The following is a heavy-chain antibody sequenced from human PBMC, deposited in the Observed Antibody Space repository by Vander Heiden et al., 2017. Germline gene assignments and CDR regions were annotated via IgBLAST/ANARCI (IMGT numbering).Heavy chain of an antibody. V-gene: IGHV1-69*01. J-gene: IGHJ4*02. D-gene: IGHD5-18*01. CDR1: WGPFTSPA. CDR2: IIPIFGTA. Sequence: QVQLVQSGAEVKKPGSSVKVSCQASWGPFTSPAIRWVRQAPGQGLEWMGGIIPIFGTANYAQKFQGRVTITADESTSTAYMELSSLRSEDTAVYYCAGRSSRGYSYGSNFDYWGQGTLVTVSS. CDR3: AGRSSRGYSYGSNFDY.